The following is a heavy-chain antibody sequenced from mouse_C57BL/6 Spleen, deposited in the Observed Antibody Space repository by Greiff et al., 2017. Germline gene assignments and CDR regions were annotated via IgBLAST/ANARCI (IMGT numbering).Heavy chain of an antibody. Sequence: EVKLVESGGDLLKPGGSLKLSCAASGFTFSSYGMSWVRQTPDTRLEWVATISSGGSYTYYPDSVKGRFTISRDNAKNTLYLQMSSLKSEDTAMYYCARHGGITTVVAYYFDYWGQGTTLTVSS. CDR1: GFTFSSYG. V-gene: IGHV5-6*02. CDR2: ISSGGSYT. D-gene: IGHD1-1*01. J-gene: IGHJ2*01. CDR3: ARHGGITTVVAYYFDY.